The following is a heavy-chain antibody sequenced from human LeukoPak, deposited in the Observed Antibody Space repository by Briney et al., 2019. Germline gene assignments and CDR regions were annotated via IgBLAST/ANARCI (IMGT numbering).Heavy chain of an antibody. V-gene: IGHV4-59*12. CDR3: AREPAYGDVWFDP. D-gene: IGHD4-17*01. J-gene: IGHJ5*02. CDR2: IYYSGST. Sequence: KSSETLSLTCTVSGGSISSYYWSWIRQPPGKGLEWIGYIYYSGSTNYNPSLKSRVTISVDTSKNQFSLKLSSVTAADTAVYYCAREPAYGDVWFDPWGQGTLVTVSS. CDR1: GGSISSYY.